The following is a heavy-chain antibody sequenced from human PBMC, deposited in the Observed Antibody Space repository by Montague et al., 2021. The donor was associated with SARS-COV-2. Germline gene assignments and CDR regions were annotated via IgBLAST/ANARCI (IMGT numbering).Heavy chain of an antibody. J-gene: IGHJ3*01. Sequence: SETLSLTCTVSGGSTASHYWNRIRQSPGKRPEWIGYVYYNGDTKYNPSLQSRVTISIDTSGNQFSLRLNSVTAADTAVYFCARGWAFGPWGQGRLVTVSS. V-gene: IGHV4-59*08. CDR2: VYYNGDT. CDR3: ARGWAFGP. D-gene: IGHD6-19*01. CDR1: GGSTASHY.